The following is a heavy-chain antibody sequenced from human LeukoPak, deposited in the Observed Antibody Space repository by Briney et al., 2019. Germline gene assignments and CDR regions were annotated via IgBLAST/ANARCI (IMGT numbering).Heavy chain of an antibody. CDR3: ARLRLGSGSYSASDY. CDR1: GGSISSYY. V-gene: IGHV4-59*12. J-gene: IGHJ4*02. Sequence: KSSETLSLTCTVSGGSISSYYWSWIRQPPGKGLEWIGYIYYSGSTNYNPSLKSRVTISVDTSKNQFSLKLSSVTAADTAVYYCARLRLGSGSYSASDYWGQGTLVTVSS. CDR2: IYYSGST. D-gene: IGHD1-26*01.